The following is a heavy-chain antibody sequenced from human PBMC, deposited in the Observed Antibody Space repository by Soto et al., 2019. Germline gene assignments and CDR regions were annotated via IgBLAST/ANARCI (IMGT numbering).Heavy chain of an antibody. J-gene: IGHJ4*02. CDR2: ISYDGSNK. CDR3: AKDPKEGGYFDY. CDR1: GFTFSSYG. D-gene: IGHD3-16*01. Sequence: PGGSLRLSCAASGFTFSSYGMHWVRQAPGKGLEWVAVISYDGSNKYHADSVKGRFTISRDNSKNTLYLQMNSLRAEDTAVYYCAKDPKEGGYFDYWGQGTLVTVSS. V-gene: IGHV3-30*18.